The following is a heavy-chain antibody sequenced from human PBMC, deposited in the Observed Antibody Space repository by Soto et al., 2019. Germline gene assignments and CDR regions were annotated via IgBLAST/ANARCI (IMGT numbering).Heavy chain of an antibody. Sequence: QITLKESGPTLVNPTQTLTLTCTFSGFSLSTSGVGVGWIRQPPGKALEWLALIYWNDDKRYSPSLKSRLTITKDTSKNQVVLTMTNMDPVDTATYYCARQTYYYDSSGPNNWFDPWGQGTLVTVSS. J-gene: IGHJ5*02. CDR2: IYWNDDK. CDR1: GFSLSTSGVG. V-gene: IGHV2-5*01. CDR3: ARQTYYYDSSGPNNWFDP. D-gene: IGHD3-22*01.